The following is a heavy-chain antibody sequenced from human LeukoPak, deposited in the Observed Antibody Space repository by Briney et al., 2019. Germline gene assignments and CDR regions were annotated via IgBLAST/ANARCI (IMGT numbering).Heavy chain of an antibody. Sequence: PSQTLSLTCTVSGGSISSGGYYWSWIRQHPGKGLEWIEYIYYSGTTYYSPSLKSRVTTSVDTSKNQFSLKLSSVTAADTAVYYCARPTAAADSSYGMDVWGQGTTVTVSS. CDR1: GGSISSGGYY. CDR2: IYYSGTT. J-gene: IGHJ6*02. V-gene: IGHV4-31*03. D-gene: IGHD6-13*01. CDR3: ARPTAAADSSYGMDV.